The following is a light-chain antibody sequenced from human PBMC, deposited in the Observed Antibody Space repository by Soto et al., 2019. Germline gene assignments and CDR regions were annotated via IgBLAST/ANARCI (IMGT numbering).Light chain of an antibody. J-gene: IGKJ5*01. CDR1: QSISTY. CDR2: DAS. V-gene: IGKV3-20*01. Sequence: EIVLTQSPATLSLSPGESATLSCRASQSISTYLAWYQQKPGQAPRLLIYDASKRITGIPARFSGSGSGTDFTLTISRLEPEDFAVYYCQQYGSSPRITFGQGTRLEIK. CDR3: QQYGSSPRIT.